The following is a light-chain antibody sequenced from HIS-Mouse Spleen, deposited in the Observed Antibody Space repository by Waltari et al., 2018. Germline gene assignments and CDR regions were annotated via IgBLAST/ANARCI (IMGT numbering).Light chain of an antibody. CDR2: QDS. CDR3: QAWDSSYSV. CDR1: NLGDKY. Sequence: SYELTQPPSVSVSPGQTASITCSGDNLGDKYSCWYQQKPGQSPVLVNYQDSKRPSWLPERFSGSNAGNTATLTISGTQAMDEADYYCQAWDSSYSVFGGGTKLTVL. V-gene: IGLV3-1*01. J-gene: IGLJ2*01.